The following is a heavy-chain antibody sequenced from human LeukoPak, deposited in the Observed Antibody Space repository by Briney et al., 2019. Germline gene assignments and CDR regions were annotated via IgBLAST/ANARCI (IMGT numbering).Heavy chain of an antibody. CDR2: INHSGST. CDR1: GGSFSGYY. CDR3: ARLGGTQKGYAFDI. Sequence: SETLSLTCAVYGGSFSGYYWSWIRQPPGKGLEWIGEINHSGSTNYNPSLKSRVTISVDTSKNQFSLKLSSVTAADTAVYYCARLGGTQKGYAFDIWGQGTMVTVSS. J-gene: IGHJ3*02. D-gene: IGHD1-1*01. V-gene: IGHV4-34*01.